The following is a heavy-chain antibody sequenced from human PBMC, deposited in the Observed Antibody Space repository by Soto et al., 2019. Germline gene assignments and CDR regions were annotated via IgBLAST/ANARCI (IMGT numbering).Heavy chain of an antibody. J-gene: IGHJ4*02. CDR3: ARHPRDGYNPDY. D-gene: IGHD5-12*01. V-gene: IGHV4-39*01. CDR2: IYYSGST. Sequence: SETLSLTCAVSGYSISSSSYYWGWIRQPPGKGLEWIGSIYYSGSTYYNPSLKSRVTISVDTSKNQFSLKLSSVTAADTAVYYCARHPRDGYNPDYWGQGTLVTVSS. CDR1: GYSISSSSYY.